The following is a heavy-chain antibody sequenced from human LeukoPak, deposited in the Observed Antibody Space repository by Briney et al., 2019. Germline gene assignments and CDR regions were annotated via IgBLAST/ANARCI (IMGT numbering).Heavy chain of an antibody. Sequence: GGSLRLSCAASGSTFSSYCMSWVRQAPGKGLEWVATIMEDGTVRYYVDSVKGRFSISRDNAKNSLYLQMNSLRAEDTAVYYCAIFTSGWCQYYYYYYMDVWGKGTTVTVSS. CDR1: GSTFSSYC. CDR3: AIFTSGWCQYYYYYYMDV. J-gene: IGHJ6*03. D-gene: IGHD6-19*01. CDR2: IMEDGTVR. V-gene: IGHV3-7*01.